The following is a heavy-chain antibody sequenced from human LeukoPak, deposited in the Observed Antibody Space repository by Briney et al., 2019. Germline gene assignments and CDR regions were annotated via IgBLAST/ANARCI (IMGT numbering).Heavy chain of an antibody. J-gene: IGHJ4*02. CDR3: ARHVARRILFGISDY. D-gene: IGHD3-16*01. CDR2: IYYSGTT. Sequence: SETLSLTCIVSGGSISSSSHYWGWIRQSPGKGLEWIGSIYYSGTTSYNPSLKSRVTISVDTSKNQFSLKLNSVTAADTAVYYCARHVARRILFGISDYWGQGTLVTVSS. CDR1: GGSISSSSHY. V-gene: IGHV4-39*01.